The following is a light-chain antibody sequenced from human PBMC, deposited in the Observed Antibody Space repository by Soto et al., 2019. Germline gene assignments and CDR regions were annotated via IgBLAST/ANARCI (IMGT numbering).Light chain of an antibody. J-gene: IGKJ1*01. CDR3: QQYNNWPRT. V-gene: IGKV3-15*01. Sequence: EIVMTQSPATLSVSPGERATLSYRASQSVNINLAWYQQKPGQAPRLLMYGASTRATGIPARFSGSGSETEFTLTISSLQSEDFAVYYCQQYNNWPRTFGQGTKVEIK. CDR2: GAS. CDR1: QSVNIN.